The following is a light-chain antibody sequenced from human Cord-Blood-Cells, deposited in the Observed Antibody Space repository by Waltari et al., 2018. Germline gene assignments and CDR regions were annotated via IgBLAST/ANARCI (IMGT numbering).Light chain of an antibody. Sequence: HSALTQPASVSGSPGQSLTISCTGTSSDVGGYNYVSWYQQHPGKAPKLMIYDVSNRPSGVSNRFSGPKSGNTASLTISGLQAEDEADYYCSSYTSSSTLVVFGGGTKLTVL. CDR2: DVS. CDR3: SSYTSSSTLVV. V-gene: IGLV2-14*01. J-gene: IGLJ2*01. CDR1: SSDVGGYNY.